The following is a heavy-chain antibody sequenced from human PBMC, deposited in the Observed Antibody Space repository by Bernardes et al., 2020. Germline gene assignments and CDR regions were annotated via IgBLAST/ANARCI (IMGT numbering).Heavy chain of an antibody. CDR1: GFTFSIYW. V-gene: IGHV3-7*01. CDR2: ISQDGSDK. Sequence: GSLRLSCAASGFTFSIYWMTWVRQAPGKGLEWLASISQDGSDKYYVDSVKGRFTVSRDNAKNSLYLQMNSLRAEDSALYYCARYFDSTLYYSPRLDSWGQGTLVTVSS. CDR3: ARYFDSTLYYSPRLDS. D-gene: IGHD3-22*01. J-gene: IGHJ4*02.